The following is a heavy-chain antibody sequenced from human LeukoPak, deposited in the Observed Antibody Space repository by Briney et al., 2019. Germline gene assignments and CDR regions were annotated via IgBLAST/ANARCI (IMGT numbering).Heavy chain of an antibody. V-gene: IGHV4-39*01. Sequence: SETLSLTCTVSGGSISSSSYYWGWIRQPPGKGLEWIGTIYYSGSTYYNPSLKSRVTISVDTSKNQFSLKLSSVTAADTAVYYCARGVVGAEVDYWGQGTLVTVSS. CDR1: GGSISSSSYY. J-gene: IGHJ4*02. CDR3: ARGVVGAEVDY. D-gene: IGHD1-26*01. CDR2: IYYSGST.